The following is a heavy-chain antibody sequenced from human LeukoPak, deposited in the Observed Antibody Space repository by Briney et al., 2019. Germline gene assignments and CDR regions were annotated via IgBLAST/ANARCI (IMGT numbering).Heavy chain of an antibody. CDR2: ISGSGGLT. V-gene: IGHV3-23*01. Sequence: PGGSLRLSCAASGFTFSNYGMTWVRQAPGTGLEWVSCISGSGGLTYYADSVKGRFTISRDNSKNTLYLQMNSLRVEDTAIYYCAKVYNGNSAYDAFGVWGQGAMVTVSS. J-gene: IGHJ3*01. D-gene: IGHD4-23*01. CDR1: GFTFSNYG. CDR3: AKVYNGNSAYDAFGV.